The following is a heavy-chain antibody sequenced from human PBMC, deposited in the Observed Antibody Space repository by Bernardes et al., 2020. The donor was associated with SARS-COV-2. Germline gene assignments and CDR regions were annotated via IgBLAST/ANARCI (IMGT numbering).Heavy chain of an antibody. CDR3: AKIPWRGGSGTFSCMDV. CDR1: GDSVSRISYY. J-gene: IGHJ6*02. D-gene: IGHD3-10*01. Sequence: SETLSLTCTVSGDSVSRISYYWGWILQPPGKGLEWIGSMFYSGSTYTNPSLKSRVTISVDTSNNQFSLSLRSVTAADTAVYYCAKIPWRGGSGTFSCMDVWGQGTTVTVSS. CDR2: MFYSGST. V-gene: IGHV4-39*01.